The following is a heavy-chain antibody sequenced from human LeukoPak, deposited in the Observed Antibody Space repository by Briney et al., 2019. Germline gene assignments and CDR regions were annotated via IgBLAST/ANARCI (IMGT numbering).Heavy chain of an antibody. V-gene: IGHV3-30*02. D-gene: IGHD2/OR15-2a*01. Sequence: PGGSPRLSCAASGFRFSNYGMHWVRQAPGKGLEWVAFIRYDGSNKYYGDSVKDRFSISRDNSKNTLYLQMNSLRAEDTAVYYCAKVPCSTTTCYSYYMDVWAKGTTVTVSS. CDR3: AKVPCSTTTCYSYYMDV. CDR1: GFRFSNYG. J-gene: IGHJ6*03. CDR2: IRYDGSNK.